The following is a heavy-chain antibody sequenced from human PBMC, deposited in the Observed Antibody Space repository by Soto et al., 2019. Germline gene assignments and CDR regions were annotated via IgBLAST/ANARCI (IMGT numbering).Heavy chain of an antibody. Sequence: QEQLVESGGGVVQPGMSLRLSCEGSGFTFRRHGMHWVRQSPGKGREWLAVIWYDGSEQYYADSVKGRFTISRDNSKNMLYLQLNTLTVEDTAVYYCARWSNHKVVDPWGQGTMVTVS. D-gene: IGHD2-8*02. CDR2: IWYDGSEQ. V-gene: IGHV3-33*03. J-gene: IGHJ5*02. CDR3: ARWSNHKVVDP. CDR1: GFTFRRHG.